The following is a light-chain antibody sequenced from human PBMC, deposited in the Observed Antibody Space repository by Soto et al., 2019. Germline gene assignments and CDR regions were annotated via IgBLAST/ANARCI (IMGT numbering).Light chain of an antibody. CDR1: HDISSY. CDR3: QQHKDYPLT. J-gene: IGKJ5*01. CDR2: AAS. V-gene: IGKV1-9*01. Sequence: DIQLTQSPSFLSASVGDRVTITCRASHDISSYLTWYQQKPGKAPTVLIYAASTLQGGVPSRFSGSGSGTEFTLTISSLQSEDFASYYCQQHKDYPLTFGRGTRLENK.